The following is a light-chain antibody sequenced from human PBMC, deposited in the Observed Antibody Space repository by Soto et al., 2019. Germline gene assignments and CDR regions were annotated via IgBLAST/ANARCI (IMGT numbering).Light chain of an antibody. J-gene: IGLJ3*02. CDR1: TSDVGGFDS. CDR2: EVS. CDR3: SSYTTSNTWL. V-gene: IGLV2-14*01. Sequence: QSVLTQPASVSGSPGQSITISCTATTSDVGGFDSVSWYQQHPGTAPRVIIYEVSNRPSGVSYRFSGSKSANTASPTISGLQADDEADYYCSSYTTSNTWLFGGGTKVTVL.